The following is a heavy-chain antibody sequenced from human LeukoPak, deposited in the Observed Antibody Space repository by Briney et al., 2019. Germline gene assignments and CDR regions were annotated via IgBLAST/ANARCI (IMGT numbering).Heavy chain of an antibody. J-gene: IGHJ1*01. CDR1: GGSISSYY. V-gene: IGHV4-4*07. Sequence: SETLSLTCTVSGGSISSYYWSWIRQPAGKGPEWIGRIYTSGSTNYNPSLKSRVTMSVDTSKNQFSLKLSSVTAADTAVYYCAGIAAAGHAEYFQHWGQGTLVTVSS. CDR3: AGIAAAGHAEYFQH. CDR2: IYTSGST. D-gene: IGHD6-13*01.